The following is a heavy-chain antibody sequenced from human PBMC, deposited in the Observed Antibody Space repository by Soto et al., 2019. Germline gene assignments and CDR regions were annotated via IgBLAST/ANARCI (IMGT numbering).Heavy chain of an antibody. Sequence: PGGSLRLSCAASGFIFSSYGMHWVRQAPGKGLEWVAVMWYDGSNKYYADSVKGRFTISRDNSKNTLYLQMNSLRAEDTGVYYCAKGRIQTYYYDSSGPIDYWGQGTQVTVSS. V-gene: IGHV3-33*06. CDR1: GFIFSSYG. CDR2: MWYDGSNK. J-gene: IGHJ4*02. CDR3: AKGRIQTYYYDSSGPIDY. D-gene: IGHD3-22*01.